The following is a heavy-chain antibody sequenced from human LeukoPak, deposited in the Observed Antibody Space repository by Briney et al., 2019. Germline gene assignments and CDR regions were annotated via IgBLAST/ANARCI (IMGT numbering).Heavy chain of an antibody. CDR1: GFTFNNYW. CDR2: IKHDGSEK. Sequence: GGSLRLSCVASGFTFNNYWMNWVRQAPGKGLEWVANIKHDGSEKYYVDSVKGRFTISRDNARKSVYLQMNSLRAEDTALYYCARGRGLEYWGQGTLVTVSS. J-gene: IGHJ4*02. CDR3: ARGRGLEY. V-gene: IGHV3-7*01.